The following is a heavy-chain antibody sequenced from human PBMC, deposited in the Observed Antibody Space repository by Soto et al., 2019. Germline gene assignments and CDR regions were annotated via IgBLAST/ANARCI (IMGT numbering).Heavy chain of an antibody. CDR2: IWPGDSDT. Sequence: GESLKISCKGSGYSFTSYWIGWVRQMPGKGLEWMGIIWPGDSDTRYSPSFQGQVTISADKSINTAYLQWNSLKASDTAMYYCARPFDSSGWNAYWGQGTLVTVSS. D-gene: IGHD6-19*01. V-gene: IGHV5-51*01. CDR3: ARPFDSSGWNAY. J-gene: IGHJ4*02. CDR1: GYSFTSYW.